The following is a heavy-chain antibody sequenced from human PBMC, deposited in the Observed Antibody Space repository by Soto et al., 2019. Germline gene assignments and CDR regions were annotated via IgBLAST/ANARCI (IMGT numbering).Heavy chain of an antibody. CDR1: GYTFTGYY. CDR3: ARDLDIVVVVAAIRPYYYYGMDV. D-gene: IGHD2-15*01. Sequence: GASVKVSCKASGYTFTGYYMHWVRQAPGQGLEWMGWINPNSGGTNYAQKFQGRATMTRDTSISTAYMELSRLRSDDTAVYYCARDLDIVVVVAAIRPYYYYGMDVWGQGTTVTVSS. CDR2: INPNSGGT. V-gene: IGHV1-2*02. J-gene: IGHJ6*02.